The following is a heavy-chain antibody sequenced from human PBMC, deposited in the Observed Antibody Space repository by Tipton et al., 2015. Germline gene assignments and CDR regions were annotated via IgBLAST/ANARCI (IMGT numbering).Heavy chain of an antibody. V-gene: IGHV4-34*01. D-gene: IGHD5-24*01. Sequence: GLVKPSETLSLTCAVYGGSFSGYFWTWIRQPPGKGLEWIGSVHYSGSTHYNPSLKSRVTISVDTSKNQFSLTLNSVTAADTAVYYCARDLEHGMDVWGQGTTVTVSS. CDR1: GGSFSGYF. CDR2: VHYSGST. J-gene: IGHJ6*02. CDR3: ARDLEHGMDV.